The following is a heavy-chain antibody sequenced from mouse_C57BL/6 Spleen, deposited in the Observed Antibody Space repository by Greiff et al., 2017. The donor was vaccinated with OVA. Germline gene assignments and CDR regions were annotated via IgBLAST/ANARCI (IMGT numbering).Heavy chain of an antibody. CDR3: ARNPTGNFDY. CDR1: GYSITSGYY. Sequence: EVQLVESGPGLVKPSQSLSLTCSVTGYSITSGYYWNWIRQFPGNKLEWMGYISYDGSNNYNPSLKNRISITRDTSKNQFFLKLNSVTTEDTATYYCARNPTGNFDYWGQGTTLTVSS. D-gene: IGHD4-1*02. V-gene: IGHV3-6*01. CDR2: ISYDGSN. J-gene: IGHJ2*01.